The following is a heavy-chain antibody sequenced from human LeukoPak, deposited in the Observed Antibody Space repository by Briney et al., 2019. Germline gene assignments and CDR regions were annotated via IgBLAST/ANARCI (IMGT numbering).Heavy chain of an antibody. V-gene: IGHV4-4*07. Sequence: MTSETLSLTCTVSGGSISSYYLSWIRQPAGKGLEWIGRIYTSGSTNYNPSLKSRVTMSVDTSKNQFSLKLSSVTAADTAVYYCAKIMRVLRFLEWLLPIDYWGQGTLVTVSS. D-gene: IGHD3-3*01. J-gene: IGHJ4*02. CDR3: AKIMRVLRFLEWLLPIDY. CDR1: GGSISSYY. CDR2: IYTSGST.